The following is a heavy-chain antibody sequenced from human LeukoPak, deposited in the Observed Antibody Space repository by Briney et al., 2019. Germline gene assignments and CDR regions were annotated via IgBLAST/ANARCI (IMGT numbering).Heavy chain of an antibody. CDR1: DYSISTSY. Sequence: SETLSLTCSVSDYSISTSYWSWIRQPAGKGLEWIGRFYPSGSTDYNPFLKSRVTMSVETSKNQFSLKLRSVTAADTAIYYCARGAGPFDSRGQGTLVTVSS. V-gene: IGHV4-4*07. J-gene: IGHJ4*02. CDR3: ARGAGPFDS. D-gene: IGHD6-13*01. CDR2: FYPSGST.